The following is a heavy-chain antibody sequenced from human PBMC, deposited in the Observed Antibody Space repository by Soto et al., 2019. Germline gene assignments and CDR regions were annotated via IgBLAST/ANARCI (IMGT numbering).Heavy chain of an antibody. Sequence: PSETLSLTCIVSGDSISSTNHYWGWIRQPPGKGLEWIGSIYYSGNTYYNPSLKSRVTISVDTSKKQISLKLSSVTAADTAVYFCARQPPVRGVLSDMDVWGQGTTVTVSS. D-gene: IGHD3-10*01. CDR2: IYYSGNT. V-gene: IGHV4-39*01. CDR1: GDSISSTNHY. J-gene: IGHJ6*02. CDR3: ARQPPVRGVLSDMDV.